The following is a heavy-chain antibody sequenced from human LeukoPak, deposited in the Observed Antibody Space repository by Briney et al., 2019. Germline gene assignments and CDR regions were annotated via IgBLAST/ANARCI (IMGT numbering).Heavy chain of an antibody. J-gene: IGHJ6*04. V-gene: IGHV4-61*08. CDR1: GGSVSNSGNY. CDR3: ARDRSQDRYYYSGMDV. CDR2: IYYSGGT. Sequence: SETLSLTCTVPGGSVSNSGNYWSWIRQAPGKGLEWIGYIYYSGGTNYNPSLKSRVTISVDTSKDQFSLKLTSVTAADTAVYYCARDRSQDRYYYSGMDVWGKGTTVTVAS. D-gene: IGHD2-15*01.